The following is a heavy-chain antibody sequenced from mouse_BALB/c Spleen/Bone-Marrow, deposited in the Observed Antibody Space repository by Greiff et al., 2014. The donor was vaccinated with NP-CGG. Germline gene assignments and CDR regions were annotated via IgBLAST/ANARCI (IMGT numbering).Heavy chain of an antibody. Sequence: QVQLQQPGAELVRPGASVKLPCKASGYTFTSFWMNWVKQRPDQGLEWIGRIDPYDSITHYNLIFKDKAILTVDKSSSTAYMQLSSLASEDSAVYYSSRGLLGLDYWGQGTTLTVSS. CDR2: IDPYDSIT. CDR1: GYTFTSFW. D-gene: IGHD1-2*01. CDR3: SRGLLGLDY. V-gene: IGHV1-52*01. J-gene: IGHJ2*01.